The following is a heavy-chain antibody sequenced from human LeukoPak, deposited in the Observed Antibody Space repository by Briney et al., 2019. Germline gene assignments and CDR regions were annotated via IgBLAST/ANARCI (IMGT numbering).Heavy chain of an antibody. D-gene: IGHD3-22*01. CDR1: GGSISSYY. CDR3: ARDGSGYDYYYFYYMDV. CDR2: IYSSGST. J-gene: IGHJ6*03. Sequence: SETLSLTCTVSGGSISSYYWSWIRQPPGKGLEWIGRIYSSGSTNYNPSLKSRVTISVDTSKNQFSLNLSSVTAADTAVYYCARDGSGYDYYYFYYMDVWGKGTTVTVSS. V-gene: IGHV4-4*08.